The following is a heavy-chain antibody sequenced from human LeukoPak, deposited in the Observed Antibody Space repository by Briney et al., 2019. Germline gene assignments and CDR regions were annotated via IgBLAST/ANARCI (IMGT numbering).Heavy chain of an antibody. CDR1: GFTFSSYS. V-gene: IGHV3-7*01. CDR2: IKQDGSEK. Sequence: PGGSLRLSCAASGFTFSSYSMSWVRQAPGKGLEWVANIKQDGSEKYYVDSVKGRFTISRDNAKNTVYLQMNTLRADDTGVYYCARHYYGSGSPTGGAFDVWGQGTMVTVSS. CDR3: ARHYYGSGSPTGGAFDV. J-gene: IGHJ3*01. D-gene: IGHD3-10*01.